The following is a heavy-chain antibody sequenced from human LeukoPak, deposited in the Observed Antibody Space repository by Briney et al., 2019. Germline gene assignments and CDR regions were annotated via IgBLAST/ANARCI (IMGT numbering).Heavy chain of an antibody. D-gene: IGHD2-2*01. J-gene: IGHJ5*02. CDR3: ARDLSSDCSSTSCYPGQFDP. V-gene: IGHV4-39*07. Sequence: SETLSLTCTVSGGSLSSSSYYWGWIRQPPGKGLEWIGSIYYSGSTYYNPSLKSRVTISVDTSKNQFSPKLSSVTAADTAVYYCARDLSSDCSSTSCYPGQFDPWGQGTLVTVSS. CDR1: GGSLSSSSYY. CDR2: IYYSGST.